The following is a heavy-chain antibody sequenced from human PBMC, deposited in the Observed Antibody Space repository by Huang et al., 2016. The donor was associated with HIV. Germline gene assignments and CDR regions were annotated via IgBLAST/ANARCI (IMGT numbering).Heavy chain of an antibody. Sequence: QLQLQESGPGLVKPSETLSLPCTVSGGSISTSGYYWGGIRQPPGKGLEWIGSIYYRGSTAYNPAVKRRVTISVDTSKSQFSVKLSSVTAADTAVYYCARQDTSGWYTDPYYFDYWGQGTLVTVSS. CDR2: IYYRGST. CDR1: GGSISTSGYY. D-gene: IGHD6-19*01. V-gene: IGHV4-39*01. CDR3: ARQDTSGWYTDPYYFDY. J-gene: IGHJ4*02.